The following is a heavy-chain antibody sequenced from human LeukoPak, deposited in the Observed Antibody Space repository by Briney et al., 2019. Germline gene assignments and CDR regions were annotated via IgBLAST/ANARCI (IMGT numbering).Heavy chain of an antibody. V-gene: IGHV4-38-2*02. CDR2: IYHSGST. J-gene: IGHJ2*01. D-gene: IGHD5-12*01. CDR3: ARVFVREGVGYGPNWYFDL. Sequence: PSETLSLTCTVSGYSISSGYYWGWIRQPPGKGLEWIGSIYHSGSTYYNPSLKSRVTISVDTSKNQFSLKLSSVTAADTAVYYCARVFVREGVGYGPNWYFDLWGRGTLVTVSS. CDR1: GYSISSGYY.